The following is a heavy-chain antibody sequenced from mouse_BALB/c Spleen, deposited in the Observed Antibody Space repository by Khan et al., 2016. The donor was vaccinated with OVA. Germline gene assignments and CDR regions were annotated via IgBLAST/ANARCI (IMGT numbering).Heavy chain of an antibody. CDR3: ARKNGSDFDY. D-gene: IGHD1-1*01. CDR2: INPHIGET. J-gene: IGHJ2*01. V-gene: IGHV1-20*02. CDR1: GYSFTGYF. Sequence: VQLQQSGPELVKPGASVKISCKASGYSFTGYFMNWVMQSHGKSLEWIGRINPHIGETLYNQKFKGKATLTVDESSRTVHMELQSLAAEDAAVYYCARKNGSDFDYWGQGTTLTVSS.